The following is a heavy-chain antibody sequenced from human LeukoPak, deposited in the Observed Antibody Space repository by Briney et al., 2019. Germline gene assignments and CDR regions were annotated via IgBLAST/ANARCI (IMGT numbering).Heavy chain of an antibody. Sequence: GESLKISCKGSGYPFSNYWIGWVRQMPGKGLEWMGLIDPGDSKIRYSPSFQGQVTISADKSISTAYLQWSSLKASDTAMYCCARLSSSSGMDYWGQGTLVTVSS. CDR3: ARLSSSSGMDY. D-gene: IGHD6-19*01. V-gene: IGHV5-51*01. J-gene: IGHJ4*02. CDR2: IDPGDSKI. CDR1: GYPFSNYW.